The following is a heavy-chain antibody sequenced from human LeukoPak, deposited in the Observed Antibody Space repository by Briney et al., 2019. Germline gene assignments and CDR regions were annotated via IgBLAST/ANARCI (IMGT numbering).Heavy chain of an antibody. D-gene: IGHD3-10*01. V-gene: IGHV4-38-2*02. Sequence: SETLSLTCTVSGYSISSGYYWGWIRQSPGKGLEWIASIYHSGNTYYNPSLKSRVTISVDTSKNQFSLKLSTVTAADTAVYYCANNLYASGNYFTYWGQGTLVTVSS. CDR1: GYSISSGYY. CDR2: IYHSGNT. J-gene: IGHJ4*02. CDR3: ANNLYASGNYFTY.